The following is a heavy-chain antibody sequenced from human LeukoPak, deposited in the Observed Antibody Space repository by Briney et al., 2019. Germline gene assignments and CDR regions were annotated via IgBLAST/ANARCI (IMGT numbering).Heavy chain of an antibody. Sequence: GGSLRLSCAASGFTVSSNYMNWVRQAPGKGLEWVSIIYSGGGTYYADSVEGRFTISRDNSKNTLYLQMNSLRAEDTAVYYCARLAVGGWDVRHWGQGTLVTVSS. CDR1: GFTVSSNY. CDR3: ARLAVGGWDVRH. D-gene: IGHD6-19*01. V-gene: IGHV3-66*01. CDR2: IYSGGGT. J-gene: IGHJ4*02.